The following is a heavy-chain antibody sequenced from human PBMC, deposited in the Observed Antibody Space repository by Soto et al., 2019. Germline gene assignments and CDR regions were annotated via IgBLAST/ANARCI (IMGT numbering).Heavy chain of an antibody. Sequence: EVQLVESGGGLVQPGGSLRLSCAASGFTFSSYWMHWVRQAPGKGLVWVSRINSDGSTTNYVDPVKGRFTISRDNAKNTLYLQMNSLRAEDTAVYYCARVPTGGYDWNWGQGTLVTVSS. CDR2: INSDGSTT. J-gene: IGHJ4*02. D-gene: IGHD5-12*01. CDR1: GFTFSSYW. CDR3: ARVPTGGYDWN. V-gene: IGHV3-74*01.